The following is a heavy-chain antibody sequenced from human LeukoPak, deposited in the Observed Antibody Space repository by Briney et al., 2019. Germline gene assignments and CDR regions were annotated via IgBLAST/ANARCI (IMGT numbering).Heavy chain of an antibody. CDR2: IYLSGNT. CDR1: TGSIDNNY. V-gene: IGHV4-59*01. CDR3: ARHLWSEYHKFDY. Sequence: SETLSLTCTISTGSIDNNYSSWLRHPAGKGLEWIGQIYLSGNTNYNPSFKSRVTISVDRSNNQFSLKLSSVTAADTAVYYCARHLWSEYHKFDYWGQGTLVTVSS. J-gene: IGHJ4*02. D-gene: IGHD3-3*01.